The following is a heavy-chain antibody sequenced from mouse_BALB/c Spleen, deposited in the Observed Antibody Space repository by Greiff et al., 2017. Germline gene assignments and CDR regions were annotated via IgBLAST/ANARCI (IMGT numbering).Heavy chain of an antibody. V-gene: IGHV1S81*02. CDR3: ARPLYGNSAWFAY. CDR1: GYTFPSYW. CDR2: INPSNGRT. Sequence: QVQLQQPGAELVKPGASVKLSCKASGYTFPSYWMHWVKQRPGQGLEWIGEINPSNGRTNYNEKFKSKATLTVDKSSSTAYMQLSSLTSEDSAVYYCARPLYGNSAWFAYWGQGTLVTVSA. D-gene: IGHD2-1*01. J-gene: IGHJ3*01.